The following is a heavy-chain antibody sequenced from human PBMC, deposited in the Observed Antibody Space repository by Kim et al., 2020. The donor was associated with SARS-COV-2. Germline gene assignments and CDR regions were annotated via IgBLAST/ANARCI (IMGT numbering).Heavy chain of an antibody. CDR2: INHSGST. J-gene: IGHJ5*02. CDR1: GGSFSGYY. D-gene: IGHD3-9*01. Sequence: SETLSLTCAVYGGSFSGYYWSWIRQPPGKGLEWIGEINHSGSTNYNPSLKSRVTISVDTSKNQFSLKLSSVTAADTAVYYCARGQITIFRQPNWFDPWGQGTLVTVSS. V-gene: IGHV4-34*01. CDR3: ARGQITIFRQPNWFDP.